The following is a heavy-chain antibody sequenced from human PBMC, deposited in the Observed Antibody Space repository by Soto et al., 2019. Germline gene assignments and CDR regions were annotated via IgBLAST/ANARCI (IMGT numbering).Heavy chain of an antibody. CDR1: GFTFSSYG. J-gene: IGHJ4*02. V-gene: IGHV3-30*18. Sequence: PGGSLRLSCAASGFTFSSYGMHWVRQAPGKGLEWVAVISYDGSNKYYADSVKGRFTISRDNSKNTLYLQMNSLRAEDTAVYYCAKDLFHNIVVNFGYFDYWGQGTLVTVSS. CDR2: ISYDGSNK. CDR3: AKDLFHNIVVNFGYFDY. D-gene: IGHD2-15*01.